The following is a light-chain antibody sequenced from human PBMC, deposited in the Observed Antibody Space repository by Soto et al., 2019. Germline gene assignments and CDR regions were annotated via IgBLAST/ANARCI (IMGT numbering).Light chain of an antibody. CDR2: GAS. Sequence: EIVMTQSPATLSVSPGERATLSCRASQSVCSNLAWYQQRPGQAPRLLIYGASTRATGIPARFSGSGSGTEFTLTISSLQSEDFAVYYCQRYNNWPPITFGQGTRLEIK. CDR1: QSVCSN. J-gene: IGKJ5*01. V-gene: IGKV3-15*01. CDR3: QRYNNWPPIT.